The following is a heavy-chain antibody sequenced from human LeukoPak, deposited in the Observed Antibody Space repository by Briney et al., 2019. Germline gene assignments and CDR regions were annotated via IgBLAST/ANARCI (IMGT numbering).Heavy chain of an antibody. D-gene: IGHD5-12*01. CDR3: ARSPSATTFDY. J-gene: IGHJ4*02. CDR2: MNPNSGNT. Sequence: GASVKVSCKASGYTFTGYYMHWVRQAPGQGLEWMGWMNPNSGNTGYAQRFQGRVTMTRNTSISTAYMELSSLRSEDTAVYYCARSPSATTFDYWGQGTLVTVSS. CDR1: GYTFTGYY. V-gene: IGHV1-8*02.